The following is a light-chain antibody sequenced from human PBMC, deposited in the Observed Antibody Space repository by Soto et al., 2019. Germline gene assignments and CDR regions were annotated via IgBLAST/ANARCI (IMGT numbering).Light chain of an antibody. V-gene: IGLV2-23*01. CDR1: SSDLESFNL. CDR2: EGN. J-gene: IGLJ2*01. Sequence: QSALTQPASVSGSPGQSITISCTGISSDLESFNLVSWYQQHPGEAPNIIRDEGNKRPSGLSSRFSGSRSGNTASLTIYGVLAEDEAEYYCCSYGGGTTYVVFGGGTKLTVL. CDR3: CSYGGGTTYVV.